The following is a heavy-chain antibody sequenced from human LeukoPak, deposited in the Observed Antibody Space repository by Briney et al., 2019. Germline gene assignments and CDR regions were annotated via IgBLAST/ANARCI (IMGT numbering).Heavy chain of an antibody. CDR1: GYTFTGYY. CDR2: INPNSGGT. Sequence: ASVKVSCKASGYTFTGYYMHWVRQAPGQGLEWMGWINPNSGGTNYAQKFQGRVTMTRDTSISTAYMELSRLRSDDTVVYYCARESHRDIVVVVADNWLDPWGQGTLVTVSS. CDR3: ARESHRDIVVVVADNWLDP. J-gene: IGHJ5*02. D-gene: IGHD2-15*01. V-gene: IGHV1-2*02.